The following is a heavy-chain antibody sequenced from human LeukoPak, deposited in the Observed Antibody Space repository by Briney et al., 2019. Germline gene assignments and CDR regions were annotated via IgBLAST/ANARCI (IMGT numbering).Heavy chain of an antibody. V-gene: IGHV4-4*02. CDR2: IYHSGST. D-gene: IGHD4-11*01. CDR1: GGSISSSNW. CDR3: ARDSYSNYIFDY. J-gene: IGHJ4*02. Sequence: MASETLSLTCAVSGGSISSSNWWSWVRQPPGKGLEWIGEIYHSGSTNYNPSLKSRVTISVDKSKNQFSLKLSSVTAADTAVYYCARDSYSNYIFDYWGQGTLVTVSS.